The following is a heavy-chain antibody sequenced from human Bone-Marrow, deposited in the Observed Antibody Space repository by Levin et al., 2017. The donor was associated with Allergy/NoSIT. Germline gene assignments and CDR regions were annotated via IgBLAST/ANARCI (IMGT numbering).Heavy chain of an antibody. CDR2: IYHTGST. D-gene: IGHD6-25*01. J-gene: IGHJ4*02. CDR3: AGRDVISGAPY. Sequence: LSQTLSLTCAVSGGSVTSPNWWTWVRQSPGKGLEWIGEIYHTGSTNYNPSLKSRLTLSLDKSTNQFPLILTSVTAADTAFYYCAGRDVISGAPYWGQGTLVTVSS. CDR1: GGSVTSPNW. V-gene: IGHV4-4*02.